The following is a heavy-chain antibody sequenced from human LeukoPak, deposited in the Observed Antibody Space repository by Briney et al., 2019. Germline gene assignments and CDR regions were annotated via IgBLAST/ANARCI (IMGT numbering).Heavy chain of an antibody. CDR1: GGSFSGYY. Sequence: NPSETLSLTCAVYGGSFSGYYWSWIRQPPGKGLEWIGYIYYSGSTNYNPSLKSRVTISVDTSKNQFSLKLSSVTAADTAVYYCARKRSSGYDQWGQGTLVTVSS. V-gene: IGHV4-59*01. CDR2: IYYSGST. J-gene: IGHJ5*02. CDR3: ARKRSSGYDQ. D-gene: IGHD5-12*01.